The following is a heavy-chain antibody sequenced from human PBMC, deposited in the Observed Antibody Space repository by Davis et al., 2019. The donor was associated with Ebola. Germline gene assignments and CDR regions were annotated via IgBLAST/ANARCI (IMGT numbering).Heavy chain of an antibody. J-gene: IGHJ4*02. CDR1: GFTFSSYA. D-gene: IGHD6-25*01. V-gene: IGHV3-23*01. CDR3: AKGDSSADYFDY. CDR2: ISGSGGST. Sequence: GESLKISCAASGFTFSSYAMSWVRQAPGKGLEWVSAISGSGGSTYYADSVKGRFTISRDNSKNTLFLHMISLRPEDTAVYYCAKGDSSADYFDYWGQGALVIVSS.